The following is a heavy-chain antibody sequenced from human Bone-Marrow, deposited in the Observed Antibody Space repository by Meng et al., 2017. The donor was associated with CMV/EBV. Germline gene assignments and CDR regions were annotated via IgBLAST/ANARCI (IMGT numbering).Heavy chain of an antibody. D-gene: IGHD1-26*01. V-gene: IGHV4-34*01. CDR2: INHSGST. CDR1: GGSFSGYY. Sequence: GSLRLSCAVYGGSFSGYYWSWIRQPPGKGLEWIGEINHSGSTNYNPSLKSRVTISVDTSKHQFSLKLSSVTAADTAVYYCARVVGSTTALDYWGQGTLVTVSS. CDR3: ARVVGSTTALDY. J-gene: IGHJ4*02.